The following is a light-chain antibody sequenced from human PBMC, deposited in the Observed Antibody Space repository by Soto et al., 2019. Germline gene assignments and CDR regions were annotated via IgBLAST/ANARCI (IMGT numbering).Light chain of an antibody. Sequence: EIVMTQSPATLSVSPGERATLSCRASQSVSSNLAWYQQKPGQAPRLLIYGASTRATGIPGRLSGSGSGTEFTLTISGLQSEDVAVYDCQRYNNWPETFGQGTKVEIK. CDR3: QRYNNWPET. CDR1: QSVSSN. CDR2: GAS. V-gene: IGKV3-15*01. J-gene: IGKJ1*01.